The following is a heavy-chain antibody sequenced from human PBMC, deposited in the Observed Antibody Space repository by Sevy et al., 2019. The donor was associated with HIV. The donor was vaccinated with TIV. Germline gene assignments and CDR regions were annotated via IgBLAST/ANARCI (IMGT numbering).Heavy chain of an antibody. CDR3: ARGENFWTASYYFDY. CDR2: INPNSDDT. CDR1: GYTFTGYY. V-gene: IGHV1-2*02. J-gene: IGHJ4*02. D-gene: IGHD3-3*01. Sequence: ASVKVSCKASGYTFTGYYIHWVRQAPGQGLEWMGWINPNSDDTNYVQTFQGRVIMTSDTSINTAYMDLRRLRSDDTAVYYCARGENFWTASYYFDYWGQGTLVTVSS.